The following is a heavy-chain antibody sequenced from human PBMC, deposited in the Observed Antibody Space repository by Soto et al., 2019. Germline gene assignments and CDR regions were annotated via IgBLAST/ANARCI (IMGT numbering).Heavy chain of an antibody. CDR1: GFTLSIYS. Sequence: VGSLRLSCAASGFTLSIYSMTWVRQSPGRGLEWVASISSTSAYIYYADSVKGRFNISRDNADNSLYLQMNSLRVDDTAVYYCARSGIESRTGSSPWGQGTLVTVSS. CDR2: ISSTSAYI. CDR3: ARSGIESRTGSSP. J-gene: IGHJ5*02. D-gene: IGHD3-9*01. V-gene: IGHV3-21*01.